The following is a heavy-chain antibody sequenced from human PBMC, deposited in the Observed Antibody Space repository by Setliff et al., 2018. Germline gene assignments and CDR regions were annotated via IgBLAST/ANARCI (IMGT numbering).Heavy chain of an antibody. D-gene: IGHD6-19*01. Sequence: SETLSLTCTVSGGSVNSGYDNWNWLRQPPGKGLEWIGHINRRGSTNFSPSLKSRVTISLDTSKNQFSLNLTSVTAADTAVYYCARASSGWYSAYYYYWGQGTRVTVSS. CDR1: GGSVNSGYDN. CDR2: INRRGST. CDR3: ARASSGWYSAYYYY. J-gene: IGHJ4*02. V-gene: IGHV4-61*09.